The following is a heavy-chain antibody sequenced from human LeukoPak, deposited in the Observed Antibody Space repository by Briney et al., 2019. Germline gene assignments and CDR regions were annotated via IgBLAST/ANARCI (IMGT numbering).Heavy chain of an antibody. J-gene: IGHJ4*02. D-gene: IGHD3-10*01. CDR2: IYYSGST. V-gene: IGHV4-59*08. Sequence: SETLSLTCTVSGGSISSYYWSWIRQPPGKGLEWIGYIYYSGSTNYNPSLKSRVTISVDTSKNQFSLKLSSVTAADTAVYYRARHGPGGVDHWGQGTLVTVSS. CDR3: ARHGPGGVDH. CDR1: GGSISSYY.